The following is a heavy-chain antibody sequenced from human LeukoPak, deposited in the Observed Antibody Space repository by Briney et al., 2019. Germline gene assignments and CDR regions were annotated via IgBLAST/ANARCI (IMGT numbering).Heavy chain of an antibody. D-gene: IGHD3-10*01. CDR3: AKDIVPSYGSGSYSYFDY. V-gene: IGHV3-43D*03. CDR1: GFTFDDYA. J-gene: IGHJ4*01. Sequence: PGGSLRLSCAASGFTFDDYAMHWVRQAPGKVLEWVSLISWDGGSTYYADSVKGRFTISRDNSKNSLYLQMNSLRAEDTALYYCAKDIVPSYGSGSYSYFDYWGQGTLVTVSS. CDR2: ISWDGGST.